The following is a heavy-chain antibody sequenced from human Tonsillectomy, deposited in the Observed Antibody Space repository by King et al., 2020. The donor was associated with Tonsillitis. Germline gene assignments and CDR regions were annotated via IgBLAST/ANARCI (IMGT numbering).Heavy chain of an antibody. CDR3: ARKGRGGPQGVIYYFDY. D-gene: IGHD2-21*01. CDR2: ISYDGSNK. V-gene: IGHV3-30*04. J-gene: IGHJ4*02. CDR1: GFTFSSYA. Sequence: VQLVESGGGVVQPGRSLRLSCAASGFTFSSYAMHWVRQAPGKGLEWVAVISYDGSNKYYADSVKGRFTISRDNSKNTLYLQMNSLRAEDTAVYYCARKGRGGPQGVIYYFDYWGQGTLVTVSS.